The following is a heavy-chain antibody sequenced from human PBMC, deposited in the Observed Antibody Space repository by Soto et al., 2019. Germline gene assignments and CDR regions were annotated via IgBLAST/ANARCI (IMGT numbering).Heavy chain of an antibody. D-gene: IGHD1-26*01. J-gene: IGHJ4*02. CDR1: GGSISSGNFY. Sequence: VQLQESGPGLVRPSETLSLTCTVSGGSISSGNFYWSWIRQPPGNGLEWIGYIYFSGSTYYSPSLTSRLTISLNTSQNQFSLKLSSVTAADPAVYYCAHDSHGGNTYFDLWGQGALVTVSS. CDR2: IYFSGST. V-gene: IGHV4-30-4*01. CDR3: AHDSHGGNTYFDL.